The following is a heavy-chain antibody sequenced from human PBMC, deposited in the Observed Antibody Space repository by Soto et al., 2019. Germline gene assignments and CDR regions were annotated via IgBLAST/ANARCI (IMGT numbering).Heavy chain of an antibody. CDR3: VGFEELNV. Sequence: EVQLEESGGGLVQPGGSLRLSCAASGITFGNYWMSWIRQSPGKGLEWAAHIKPDGSQKYYVDSVKGRFIISRDNAENSLYLQMNNLRVEDTALYYCVGFEELNVWGRGTTVTVSS. J-gene: IGHJ6*03. V-gene: IGHV3-7*01. CDR1: GITFGNYW. CDR2: IKPDGSQK. D-gene: IGHD3-10*01.